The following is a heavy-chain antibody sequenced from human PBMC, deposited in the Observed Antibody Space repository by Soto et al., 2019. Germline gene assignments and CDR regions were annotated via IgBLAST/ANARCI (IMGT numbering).Heavy chain of an antibody. J-gene: IGHJ6*02. CDR2: IYYNGST. CDR1: GASISIGGYF. CDR3: ATDEYFGSEIDFYYYAMDV. V-gene: IGHV4-31*01. D-gene: IGHD3-10*01. Sequence: QVQLQESGPGLVKPSQTLSLTCTVSGASISIGGYFWSWIRQHPGKGLEWIGHIYYNGSTYYNPSLKSPLTQSGDTSKNEFSLGLTSVTAADTAVYFCATDEYFGSEIDFYYYAMDVWGQGTTVTVSS.